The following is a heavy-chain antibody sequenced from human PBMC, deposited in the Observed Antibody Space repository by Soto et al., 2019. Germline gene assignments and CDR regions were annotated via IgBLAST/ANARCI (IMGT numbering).Heavy chain of an antibody. V-gene: IGHV1-18*01. J-gene: IGHJ6*02. CDR2: ISAYNGNT. Sequence: ASVKVSCKASGYTFTSYGISWVRQAPGQGLEWMGWISAYNGNTNYAQKLQGRVTMTTDTSPSTAYMELRSLRSDDTAVYYCARFMITFGGVIVNYGMDVWGQGTTVTVSS. D-gene: IGHD3-16*02. CDR3: ARFMITFGGVIVNYGMDV. CDR1: GYTFTSYG.